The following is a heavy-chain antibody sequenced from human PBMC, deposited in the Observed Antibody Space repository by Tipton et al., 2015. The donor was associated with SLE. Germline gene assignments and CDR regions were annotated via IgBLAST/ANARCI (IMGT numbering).Heavy chain of an antibody. V-gene: IGHV4-59*02. J-gene: IGHJ4*02. CDR1: GGSVNGHY. Sequence: TLSLTCTVSGGSVNGHYWNWIRQAPGKGLEWIGYIYYKGSTDYKSSLKSRLTISIDTSKNQVSLKLTSVTAADTAVYYCARAPLFGGLTVRGPCDYWGQGTLVTVSS. CDR3: ARAPLFGGLTVRGPCDY. CDR2: IYYKGST. D-gene: IGHD3-3*01.